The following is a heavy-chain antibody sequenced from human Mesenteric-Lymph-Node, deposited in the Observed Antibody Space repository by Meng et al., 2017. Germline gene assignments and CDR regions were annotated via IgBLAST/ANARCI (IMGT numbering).Heavy chain of an antibody. J-gene: IGHJ4*02. CDR1: GFTFSSYS. CDR2: ISSSSSYI. V-gene: IGHV3-21*01. Sequence: GESLKISCAASGFTFSSYSMNWVRQAPGKGLEWVSSISSSSSYIYYADSVKGRFAISRDNSKNTLYLQMNSLRAEDTAVYYCARDQEVDYWGQGTLVTVSS. CDR3: ARDQEVDY.